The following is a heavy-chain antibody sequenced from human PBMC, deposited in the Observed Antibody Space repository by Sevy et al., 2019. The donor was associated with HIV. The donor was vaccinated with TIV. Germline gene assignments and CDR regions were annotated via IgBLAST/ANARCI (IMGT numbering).Heavy chain of an antibody. V-gene: IGHV1-3*01. J-gene: IGHJ4*02. CDR3: ARGPGYSSSWDTYYFDY. D-gene: IGHD6-13*01. Sequence: ASVKVSCQASGYTFTSYAMHWVRQAPGQRLEWMGWINAGNGNTKYSQKFQGRVTITRDTSASTAYMELSSLRSEDTAVYYCARGPGYSSSWDTYYFDYWGQGTLVTVSS. CDR2: INAGNGNT. CDR1: GYTFTSYA.